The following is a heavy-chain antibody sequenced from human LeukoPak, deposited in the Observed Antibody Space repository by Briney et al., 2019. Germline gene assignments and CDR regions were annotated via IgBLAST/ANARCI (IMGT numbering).Heavy chain of an antibody. D-gene: IGHD2-2*01. Sequence: GASVKVSCKASGYTFTSYDINWVRQATGQGLEWMGWMNPNSGNTGYAQKFQGRVTITRNTSISTAYMELSSLRSEDTAVYYCARAHFYCSSTSCLVVYFDYWGQGTLVTVSS. J-gene: IGHJ4*02. CDR3: ARAHFYCSSTSCLVVYFDY. V-gene: IGHV1-8*01. CDR2: MNPNSGNT. CDR1: GYTFTSYD.